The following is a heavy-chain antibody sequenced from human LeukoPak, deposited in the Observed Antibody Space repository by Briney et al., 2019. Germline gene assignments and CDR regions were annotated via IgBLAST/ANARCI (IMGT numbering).Heavy chain of an antibody. D-gene: IGHD3-10*01. CDR3: ATVLVPNYYGSGSSFDY. J-gene: IGHJ4*02. CDR1: GGTFSSYA. V-gene: IGHV1-24*01. Sequence: ASVKVSCKASGGTFSSYAISWVRQAPGQGLEWMGGFDPEDGETIYAQKFQGRVTMTEDTSTDTAYMELSSLRSEDTAVYYCATVLVPNYYGSGSSFDYWGQGTLVTVSS. CDR2: FDPEDGET.